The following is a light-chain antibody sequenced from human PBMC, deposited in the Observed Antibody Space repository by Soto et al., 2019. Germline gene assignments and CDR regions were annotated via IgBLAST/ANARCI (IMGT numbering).Light chain of an antibody. CDR2: DGS. CDR1: QNLHSF. V-gene: IGKV3D-11*02. J-gene: IGKJ5*01. Sequence: EIVLTQSPATLSVSPGERVTRSCRGSQNLHSFLNWYQQRPGQAPRXLIYDGSKREAGVPERISGDGAGTEYTRTISSLEPEDVAVDYCQQRTRWPMTFGQGTRLEIK. CDR3: QQRTRWPMT.